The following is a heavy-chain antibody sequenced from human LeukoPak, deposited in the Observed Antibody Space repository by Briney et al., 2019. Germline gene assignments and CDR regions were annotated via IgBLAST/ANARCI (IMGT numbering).Heavy chain of an antibody. V-gene: IGHV1-2*06. Sequence: ASVKVSCKASGYTFTGYYMHWVRQAPGQGIEWMGRVNPNNGGTNYAQRFQGRVTMTRDTSISTAYMELSRLRFHDTAVYYCARGTYVSSSVGSLYYYFMDVWGKGTTVTVSS. D-gene: IGHD6-6*01. CDR3: ARGTYVSSSVGSLYYYFMDV. J-gene: IGHJ6*03. CDR2: VNPNNGGT. CDR1: GYTFTGYY.